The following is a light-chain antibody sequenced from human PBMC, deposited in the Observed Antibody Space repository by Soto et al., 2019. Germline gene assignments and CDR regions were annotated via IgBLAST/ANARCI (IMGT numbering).Light chain of an antibody. J-gene: IGKJ3*01. Sequence: IQWAQSPSSMSASVGDRVATSCRASQGIGFYLAWYQQKPWNAPKLLIYAASTLQSGVPSRFSGSGSGTNFTLTISSLQPEDFATYYCQQVNSYPPLTFGPGTKVDIK. CDR2: AAS. V-gene: IGKV1-9*01. CDR1: QGIGFY. CDR3: QQVNSYPPLT.